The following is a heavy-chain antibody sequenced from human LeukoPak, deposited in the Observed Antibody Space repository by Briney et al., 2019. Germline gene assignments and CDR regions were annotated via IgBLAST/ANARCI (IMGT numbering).Heavy chain of an antibody. V-gene: IGHV3-48*03. J-gene: IGHJ4*02. CDR1: GCTFSSYE. Sequence: GGSLRRYCAAPGCTFSSYEMNWVRQAPVKGLEWVSYISSSGSTIYYADSVKGRFTIFRDNAKNSLYLQMNSLRAEDTAVYYCARGRVQYYWGQGTLVTVSS. CDR3: ARGRVQYY. CDR2: ISSSGSTI.